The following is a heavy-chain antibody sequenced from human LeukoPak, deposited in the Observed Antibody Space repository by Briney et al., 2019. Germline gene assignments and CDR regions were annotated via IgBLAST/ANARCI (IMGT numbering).Heavy chain of an antibody. CDR1: GFTFSSYA. CDR3: AKDRVYYGSGSYAIFDY. V-gene: IGHV3-23*01. CDR2: ISGSGGST. J-gene: IGHJ4*02. D-gene: IGHD3-10*01. Sequence: HPGGSLRLSCAASGFTFSSYAMSWVRQAPGKGLEWVSAISGSGGSTYYADSVKGRFTISRDNSKNTLYLQMNSLRAEDTAVYYCAKDRVYYGSGSYAIFDYWGQGTLVTVSS.